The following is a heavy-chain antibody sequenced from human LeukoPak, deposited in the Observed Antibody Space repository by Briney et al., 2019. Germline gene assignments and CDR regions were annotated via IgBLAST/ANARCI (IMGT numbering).Heavy chain of an antibody. CDR1: GFTVSSNY. J-gene: IGHJ4*02. CDR3: ASGGSVGFDY. CDR2: IYSGGST. D-gene: IGHD2-15*01. Sequence: GGSLRLSCAASGFTVSSNYMSWVRQAPGKGLEWVSIIYSGGSTYYADSVKGRFSISRDNSDNTLYRQMNSLRVEDTSVYYCASGGSVGFDYWGQGNLVAVSS. V-gene: IGHV3-66*01.